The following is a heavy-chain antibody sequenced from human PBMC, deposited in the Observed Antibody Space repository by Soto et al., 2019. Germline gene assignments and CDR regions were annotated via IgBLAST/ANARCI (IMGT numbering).Heavy chain of an antibody. CDR2: VSANNGHT. V-gene: IGHV1-18*01. CDR1: GFTFSNYG. J-gene: IGHJ6*02. Sequence: SVKVSCKASGFTFSNYGLNWVRQAPGQGLEWMGWVSANNGHTNYAQNLQGRVSMTTDTSTSTAYMELRGLTFDDTAVYYCARDIESVTAKHFFYYYAMDVWGQGTTVTVSS. CDR3: ARDIESVTAKHFFYYYAMDV. D-gene: IGHD2-8*01.